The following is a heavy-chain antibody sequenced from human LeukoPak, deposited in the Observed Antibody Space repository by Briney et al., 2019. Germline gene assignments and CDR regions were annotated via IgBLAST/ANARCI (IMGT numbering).Heavy chain of an antibody. CDR1: AYAFTSNG. D-gene: IGHD2-21*02. Sequence: WASVNLSCKASAYAFTSNGISMGRQPPGQGLGWMGCFSAYNIGTNYSQTRQSRVTMTADTSKSKAYMELRSVRSDDTAVYYCASGVQENLAWVTAFSDFAIWGEGTMVTPSS. CDR2: FSAYNIGT. V-gene: IGHV1-18*01. J-gene: IGHJ3*02. CDR3: ASGVQENLAWVTAFSDFAI.